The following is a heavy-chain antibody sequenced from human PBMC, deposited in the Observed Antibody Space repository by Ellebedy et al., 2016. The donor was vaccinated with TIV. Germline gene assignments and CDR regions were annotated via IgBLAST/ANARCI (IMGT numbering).Heavy chain of an antibody. J-gene: IGHJ1*01. CDR2: ISWDSNYI. CDR3: AKAQYGSGSYHAIQH. D-gene: IGHD3-10*01. CDR1: GFTFDDFA. Sequence: GGSLRLSCAASGFTFDDFAMHWVRQAPGKGLEWVSGISWDSNYIGYADSVKGRFTISRDNAEKSLFLQMNSLRAEDTALYYCAKAQYGSGSYHAIQHWGQGTLVTVSS. V-gene: IGHV3-9*01.